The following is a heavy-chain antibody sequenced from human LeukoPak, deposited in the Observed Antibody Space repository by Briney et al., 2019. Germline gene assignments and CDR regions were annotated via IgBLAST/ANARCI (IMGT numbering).Heavy chain of an antibody. CDR2: IWYDGSNK. CDR1: GLTFSSYG. V-gene: IGHV3-33*01. Sequence: GGSLRLSCAASGLTFSSYGMHWVRQAPGKGLEWVAVIWYDGSNKYYADSVKGRFTISRDNSKNTLYLQMNSLRAEDTAVYYCARFWSGYSYYFDYWGQGTLVTVSS. J-gene: IGHJ4*02. D-gene: IGHD3-3*01. CDR3: ARFWSGYSYYFDY.